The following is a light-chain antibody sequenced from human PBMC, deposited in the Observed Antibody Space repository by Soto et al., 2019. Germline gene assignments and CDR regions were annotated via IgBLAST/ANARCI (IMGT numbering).Light chain of an antibody. CDR3: EQLSSYPPVT. Sequence: DIQLTQSPSFLSASVGDRVTITCRASQGIGSSLAWYQQKPGKAPMLLIYAASTLQTGVPSRFSGSGSGTEFTLTVSSLQTEDFATYYCEQLSSYPPVTFGQGTRLEI. V-gene: IGKV1-9*01. CDR2: AAS. CDR1: QGIGSS. J-gene: IGKJ5*01.